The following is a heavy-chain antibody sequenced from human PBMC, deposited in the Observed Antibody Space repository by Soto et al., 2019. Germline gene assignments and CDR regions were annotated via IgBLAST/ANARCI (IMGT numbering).Heavy chain of an antibody. Sequence: QVQLVESGGGVVQPGRSLRLSCAASGFTFSSYGMHWVRQAPGKGLEWVAVISYDGSNKYYADSVKGRFTISRDNSKNTLYLQMNSLRAEDTAVYYCAKDKRITMVWGTTQPLHHWGQGTMVTVSS. CDR2: ISYDGSNK. J-gene: IGHJ1*01. D-gene: IGHD3-10*01. CDR1: GFTFSSYG. CDR3: AKDKRITMVWGTTQPLHH. V-gene: IGHV3-30*18.